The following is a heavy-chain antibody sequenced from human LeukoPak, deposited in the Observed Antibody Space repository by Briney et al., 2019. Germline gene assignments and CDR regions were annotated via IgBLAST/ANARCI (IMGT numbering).Heavy chain of an antibody. CDR2: ISWNSGSI. J-gene: IGHJ4*02. CDR3: AKTRSGTGYFDY. D-gene: IGHD6-25*01. Sequence: PGGSLRLSCAASGFTFDDYAMHWVRQAPGKGLEWVSGISWNSGSIGYADSVKGRFTISRDNAKNSLYLQMNSLRAEDTALYYCAKTRSGTGYFDYWGQGTLVTVSS. CDR1: GFTFDDYA. V-gene: IGHV3-9*01.